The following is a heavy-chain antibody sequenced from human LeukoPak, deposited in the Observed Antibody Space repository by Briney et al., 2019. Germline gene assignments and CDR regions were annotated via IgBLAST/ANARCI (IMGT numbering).Heavy chain of an antibody. CDR2: INPNSGGT. V-gene: IGHV1-2*02. D-gene: IGHD2-2*01. CDR3: ARRRAAAIYFDY. CDR1: GGTFSSYA. Sequence: ASVKVSCKASGGTFSSYAISWVRQAPGQGLEWMGWINPNSGGTNYAQKFQGRVTMTRDTSISTAYMELSRLRSDDTAVYYCARRRAAAIYFDYWGQGTLVTVSS. J-gene: IGHJ4*02.